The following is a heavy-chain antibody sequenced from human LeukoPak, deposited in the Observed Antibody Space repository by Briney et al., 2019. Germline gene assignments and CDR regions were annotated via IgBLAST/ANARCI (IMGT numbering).Heavy chain of an antibody. V-gene: IGHV3-23*01. CDR2: ISGSGGST. CDR1: GFTFSSYA. CDR3: AKVGSAGAYYYYYMDV. J-gene: IGHJ6*03. D-gene: IGHD4/OR15-4a*01. Sequence: PGGSLRLSCAASGFTFSSYAMSWVRQAPGKGLEWVSAISGSGGSTYYADSVKGWFTISRDNSKNTLYLQMNSLRAEDTAVYYCAKVGSAGAYYYYYMDVWGKGTTVTVSS.